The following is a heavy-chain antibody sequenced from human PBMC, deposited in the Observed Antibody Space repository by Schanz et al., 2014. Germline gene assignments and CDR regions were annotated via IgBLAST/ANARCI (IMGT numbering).Heavy chain of an antibody. CDR1: GFIVSSTY. CDR2: IYSGVST. Sequence: EVQLVESGGDLVQPGGSQRLSCAASGFIVSSTYMTWVRQAPGKGLEWVSIIYSGVSTYYADSVKGRFTISRDNSKSTLYLQVNSLRPEDTAVYFCAKESEIVVVVGTSMSGDFHHWGQGTLVTVSS. D-gene: IGHD2-15*01. J-gene: IGHJ1*01. V-gene: IGHV3-66*01. CDR3: AKESEIVVVVGTSMSGDFHH.